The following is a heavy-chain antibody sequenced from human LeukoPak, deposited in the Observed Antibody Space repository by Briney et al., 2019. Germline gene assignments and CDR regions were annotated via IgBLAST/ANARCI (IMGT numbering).Heavy chain of an antibody. CDR2: INPNSGGT. CDR1: GYPFTGYY. D-gene: IGHD6-19*01. J-gene: IGHJ4*02. CDR3: ARSSAVAAPYYFDY. V-gene: IGHV1-2*02. Sequence: GASVKVSCKASGYPFTGYYMHWVRQDPGQGLEWIGWINPNSGGTNYAQKFQGRVTMTRDTSISTAYMELSRLRSDDTAVYYCARSSAVAAPYYFDYWGQGTLVTVSS.